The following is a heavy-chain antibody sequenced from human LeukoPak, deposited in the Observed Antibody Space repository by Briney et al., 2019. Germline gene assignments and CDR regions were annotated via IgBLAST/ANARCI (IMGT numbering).Heavy chain of an antibody. CDR3: ARNTAMVN. CDR1: GFTFSDYY. D-gene: IGHD5-18*01. V-gene: IGHV3-53*01. Sequence: GGSLRLSCAASGFTFSDYYMSWIRQAPGKGLEWVSVIYSGGSTYYADSVKGRFTISRDNSKNTLYLQMNSLRAEDTAVYYCARNTAMVNWGQGTLVTVSS. J-gene: IGHJ4*02. CDR2: IYSGGST.